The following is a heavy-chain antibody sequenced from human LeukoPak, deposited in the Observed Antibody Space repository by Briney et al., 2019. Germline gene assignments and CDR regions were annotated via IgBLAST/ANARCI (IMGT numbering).Heavy chain of an antibody. D-gene: IGHD6-13*01. CDR1: GFTFSSYA. J-gene: IGHJ4*02. V-gene: IGHV3-30*04. CDR3: AKGIAAAGRRGYFDY. CDR2: ISYDGSNK. Sequence: GGSLRLSCAASGFTFSSYAMHWVRQAPGKGLEWVAVISYDGSNKYYADSVKGRFTISRDNSKNTLYLQMNSLRAEDTAVYYCAKGIAAAGRRGYFDYWGQGTLATVSS.